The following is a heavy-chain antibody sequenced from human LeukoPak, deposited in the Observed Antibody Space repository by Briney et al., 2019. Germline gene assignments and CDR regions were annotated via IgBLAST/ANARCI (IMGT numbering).Heavy chain of an antibody. J-gene: IGHJ3*02. CDR1: GYTFTGYY. CDR2: IIPIFGTA. CDR3: ARGKFNDYVWGSYRYDAFDI. D-gene: IGHD3-16*02. Sequence: SVKVSCKASGYTFTGYYMHWVRQAPGQGLEWMGGIIPIFGTANYAQKFQGRVTITADESTSTAYMELNSLRSEDTAVYYCARGKFNDYVWGSYRYDAFDIWGQGTMVTVSS. V-gene: IGHV1-69*13.